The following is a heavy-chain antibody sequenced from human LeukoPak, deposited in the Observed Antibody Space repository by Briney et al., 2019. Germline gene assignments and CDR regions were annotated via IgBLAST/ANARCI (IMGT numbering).Heavy chain of an antibody. CDR2: ISGSGGST. J-gene: IGHJ4*02. Sequence: GGSLRLSCAASGFTFSSYAMSWVRQAPGKGLEWVSAISGSGGSTYYADSVKGRFTISRDNSKNTLYLQMNSLRAEDTAVYYCAIYGSGSSGMAHFDYWGQGTLVTVSS. CDR1: GFTFSSYA. CDR3: AIYGSGSSGMAHFDY. D-gene: IGHD3-10*01. V-gene: IGHV3-23*01.